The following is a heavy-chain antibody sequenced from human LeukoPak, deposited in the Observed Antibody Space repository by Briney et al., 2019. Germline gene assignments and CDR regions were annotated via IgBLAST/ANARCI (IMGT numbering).Heavy chain of an antibody. V-gene: IGHV4-59*08. J-gene: IGHJ5*02. CDR1: GGSISGYH. CDR2: IFYTGNT. Sequence: SETLSLTCTVTGGSISGYHWNWIRQSPGKGLEWISNIFYTGNTDYNPSLKSRVTISINTPKNEISLILRSVTAADTAVYYCARKTYCSGGRCYGENWFDPRGQGILVTVSS. CDR3: ARKTYCSGGRCYGENWFDP. D-gene: IGHD2-15*01.